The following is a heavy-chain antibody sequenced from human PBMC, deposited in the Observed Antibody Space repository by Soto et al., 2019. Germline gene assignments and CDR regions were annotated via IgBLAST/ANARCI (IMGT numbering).Heavy chain of an antibody. CDR2: INDGNGNT. V-gene: IGHV1-3*05. CDR3: ARSIVVVTALDY. Sequence: QVQLVQSGAEEKKPWASVKVSCKASGYTFTSYAMHWVRQAPGQRLEWMGWINDGNGNTKYSQKFQGRVTITRDTPASTAYMELSSLRPEDTAVYYCARSIVVVTALDYWGQGTMVTVSS. D-gene: IGHD2-21*02. CDR1: GYTFTSYA. J-gene: IGHJ4*02.